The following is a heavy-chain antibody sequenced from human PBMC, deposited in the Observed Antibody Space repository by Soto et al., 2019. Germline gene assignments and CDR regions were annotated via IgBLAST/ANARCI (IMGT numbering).Heavy chain of an antibody. Sequence: ASVKVSCKASGGTFSSYAISWVRQAPGQGLEWMGWINPKSGGTLYAQKFQGRVTMTRDTSISTAYMELSRLRSDDTAVYYCARGGTFAYDTSGYSVYWGQGTLVTVS. D-gene: IGHD3-22*01. V-gene: IGHV1-2*02. CDR1: GGTFSSYA. J-gene: IGHJ4*02. CDR3: ARGGTFAYDTSGYSVY. CDR2: INPKSGGT.